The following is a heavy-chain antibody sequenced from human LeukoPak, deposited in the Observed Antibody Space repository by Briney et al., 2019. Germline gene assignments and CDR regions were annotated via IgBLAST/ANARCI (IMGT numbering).Heavy chain of an antibody. J-gene: IGHJ4*02. CDR1: GFTFSSYA. CDR2: IKSKTDGETT. CDR3: TTGAQLWF. D-gene: IGHD5-18*01. Sequence: AGGSLRLSCAASGFTFSSYAMSWVRQAPGKGLEWVGRIKSKTDGETTDYAAPVKGRFTISRDDSKKTLYLQMNSLKTEDTAVYYCTTGAQLWFWGQGTLVTVSS. V-gene: IGHV3-15*01.